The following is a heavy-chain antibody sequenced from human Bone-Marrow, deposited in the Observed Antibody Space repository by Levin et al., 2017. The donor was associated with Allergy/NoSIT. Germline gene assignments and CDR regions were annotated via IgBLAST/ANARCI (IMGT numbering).Heavy chain of an antibody. Sequence: GESLKISCAASGFTFNTYWMHWVRQVPGRRLEWLSRINGDGSRTSYADSVEGRFSISRDNAKNTLYLEMRSLRDDDTGVYFCVRVDSYDSIFDSWGQGTVVNVSS. V-gene: IGHV3-74*01. CDR1: GFTFNTYW. D-gene: IGHD3-22*01. CDR3: VRVDSYDSIFDS. J-gene: IGHJ1*01. CDR2: INGDGSRT.